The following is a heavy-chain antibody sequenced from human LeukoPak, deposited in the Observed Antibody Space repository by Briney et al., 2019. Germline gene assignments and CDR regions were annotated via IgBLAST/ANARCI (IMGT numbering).Heavy chain of an antibody. Sequence: GGSLRLSCAASGFTLSSYWMHWVRQTPGKGLVWVSRINEDGSIRDYADSVKGRFTISRDNSKNTLYLQMNSLRAEDTAVYYCAKDLHYYGSGSYPGIYYYYGMDVWGQGTTVTVSS. CDR2: INEDGSIR. CDR1: GFTLSSYW. J-gene: IGHJ6*02. CDR3: AKDLHYYGSGSYPGIYYYYGMDV. V-gene: IGHV3-74*01. D-gene: IGHD3-10*01.